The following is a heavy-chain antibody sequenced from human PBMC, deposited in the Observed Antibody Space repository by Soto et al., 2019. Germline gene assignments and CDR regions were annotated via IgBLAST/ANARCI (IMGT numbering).Heavy chain of an antibody. CDR3: ASGLGPGRNAFDM. Sequence: GSLRLSCAASGFTFSSYAMHWVRQAPGKGLEWISYISSGGNNIYYAGSVKGRFTISRNNAESSLYLQMNSLRDEDTAVYYCASGLGPGRNAFDMWGQGTMVTVSS. CDR1: GFTFSSYA. J-gene: IGHJ3*02. V-gene: IGHV3-48*02. CDR2: ISSGGNNI.